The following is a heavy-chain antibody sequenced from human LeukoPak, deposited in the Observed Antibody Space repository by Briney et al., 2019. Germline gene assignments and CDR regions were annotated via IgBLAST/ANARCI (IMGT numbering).Heavy chain of an antibody. Sequence: TGGSLRLSCAVSRFTFTAAWMSWVRQAPGKGLEWVSAISGSGGSTYYADSVKGRFTISRDNSKNTLYLQMNSLRAEDTAVYYCANSLVGGDYWGQGTLVTVSS. D-gene: IGHD1-26*01. CDR3: ANSLVGGDY. CDR2: ISGSGGST. V-gene: IGHV3-23*01. CDR1: RFTFTAAW. J-gene: IGHJ4*02.